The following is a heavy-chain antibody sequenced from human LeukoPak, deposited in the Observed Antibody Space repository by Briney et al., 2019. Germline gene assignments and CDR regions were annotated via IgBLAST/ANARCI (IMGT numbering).Heavy chain of an antibody. CDR2: ISSSSSYI. Sequence: GGSLRLSCAASGFTFSSYSMNWVRQAPGKGLEWVSSISSSSSYIYYADSVKGRFTISRDNAKSSLYLQMNSLRAEDTAVYYCARVPLRYCSSTSCYANDYWGQGTLVTVSS. J-gene: IGHJ4*02. V-gene: IGHV3-21*01. CDR1: GFTFSSYS. CDR3: ARVPLRYCSSTSCYANDY. D-gene: IGHD2-2*01.